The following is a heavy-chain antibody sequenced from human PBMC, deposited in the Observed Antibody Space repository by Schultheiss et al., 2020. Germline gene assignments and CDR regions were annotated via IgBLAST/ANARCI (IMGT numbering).Heavy chain of an antibody. CDR2: IYYSGST. CDR1: GGSISSYY. V-gene: IGHV4-59*01. J-gene: IGHJ4*02. D-gene: IGHD6-19*01. Sequence: SETLSLTCTVSGGSISSYYWSWIRQPPGKGLEWIGYIYYSGSTNYNPSPKSRVTISVDTSKNQFSLKLSSVTAADTAVYYCARGTIAVAGNKWGQGTLVTVSS. CDR3: ARGTIAVAGNK.